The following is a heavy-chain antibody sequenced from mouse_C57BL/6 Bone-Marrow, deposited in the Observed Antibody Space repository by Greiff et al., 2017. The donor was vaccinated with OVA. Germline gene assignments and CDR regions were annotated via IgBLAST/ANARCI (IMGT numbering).Heavy chain of an antibody. CDR2: ISYDGSN. V-gene: IGHV3-6*01. D-gene: IGHD3-3*01. Sequence: DVKLQESGPGLVKPSQSLSLTCSVTGYSITSGYYWNWIRQFPGNKLEWMGYISYDGSNNYNPSLKNRISITRDTSKNQFFLKLNSVTTEDTATYYCARDPANYWGQGTTRTVSS. CDR3: ARDPANY. J-gene: IGHJ2*01. CDR1: GYSITSGYY.